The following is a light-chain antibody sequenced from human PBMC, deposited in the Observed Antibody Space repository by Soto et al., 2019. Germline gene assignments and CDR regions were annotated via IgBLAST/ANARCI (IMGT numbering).Light chain of an antibody. Sequence: DIPLTQSPSSVSASVGDSVTLTCRASQAISTWLAWYQQRPGKAPQLLIFGASSLQSGVPSRFSGGGSGTDFTLTISSLQPEDFATSYCQQTNSCPYTFGQGAKLDIK. J-gene: IGKJ2*01. CDR3: QQTNSCPYT. CDR2: GAS. V-gene: IGKV1-12*01. CDR1: QAISTW.